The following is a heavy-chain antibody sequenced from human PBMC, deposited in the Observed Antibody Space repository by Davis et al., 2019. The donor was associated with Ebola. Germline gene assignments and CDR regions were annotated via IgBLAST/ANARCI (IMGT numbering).Heavy chain of an antibody. CDR3: AKGALWSGWRLGLRYYMDD. Sequence: LSLTCAASGFTFSSFAMNWVRQAPGKGLQWVSAINGGDGGTTYYSDSVKGQFTISRDNSKNILYLQMNSLRAEDTAVYHCAKGALWSGWRLGLRYYMDDWGQGTTVTVSS. CDR2: INGGDGGTT. D-gene: IGHD3-3*01. CDR1: GFTFSSFA. V-gene: IGHV3-23*01. J-gene: IGHJ6*03.